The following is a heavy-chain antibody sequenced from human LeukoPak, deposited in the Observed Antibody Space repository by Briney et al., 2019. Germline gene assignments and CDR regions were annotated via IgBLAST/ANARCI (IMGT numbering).Heavy chain of an antibody. D-gene: IGHD1-1*01. J-gene: IGHJ3*02. CDR3: TGVRNSNNWWGAFDI. CDR2: ISPNNGNT. CDR1: GYTFDTSS. Sequence: ASVNVSCKAFGYTFDTSSISWVRQAPGQRLEWMGWISPNNGNTHYAQGVQGRVTMTTDTSRSTAYMELRSLRSDDTAAYYCTGVRNSNNWWGAFDIWGQGTMVTVSS. V-gene: IGHV1-18*01.